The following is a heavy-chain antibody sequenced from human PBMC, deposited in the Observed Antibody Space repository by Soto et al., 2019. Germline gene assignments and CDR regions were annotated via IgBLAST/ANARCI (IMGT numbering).Heavy chain of an antibody. CDR2: IYSGGST. V-gene: IGHV3-66*01. J-gene: IGHJ4*02. D-gene: IGHD3-3*01. Sequence: EVQLVESGGDLVQPGGSLRLSCAASGFSVSSNYMNWVRQTPGKGLEWVSVIYSGGSTYYADSVKGRFTISRDNSKNTLYLQMNSLRAEDTAVYYCARAEPGCSGSCGDFDYWGQGTLVTVSS. CDR3: ARAEPGCSGSCGDFDY. CDR1: GFSVSSNY.